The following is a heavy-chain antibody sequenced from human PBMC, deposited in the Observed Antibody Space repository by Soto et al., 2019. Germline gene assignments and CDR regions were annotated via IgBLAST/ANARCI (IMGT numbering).Heavy chain of an antibody. J-gene: IGHJ4*02. D-gene: IGHD2-15*01. CDR1: GGSISNHY. Sequence: QVQLQESGTGLVKPSETLSLTCTVSGGSISNHYWSWIRQPPGKGLEWIGYIYYGGSTNYNPSLKSRVTISADTSKNQFSLKLSSVTAADTAVYYCASKIAALHFPFDSWGQGALVTVSS. V-gene: IGHV4-59*11. CDR2: IYYGGST. CDR3: ASKIAALHFPFDS.